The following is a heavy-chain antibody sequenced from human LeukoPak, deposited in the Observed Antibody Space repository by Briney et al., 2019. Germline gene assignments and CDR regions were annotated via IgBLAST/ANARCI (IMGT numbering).Heavy chain of an antibody. D-gene: IGHD3-22*01. CDR1: GFTFSDYY. Sequence: GGSLRLSCAASGFTFSDYYMSWIRQAPGKGLEWVSYISSSGSTIYYADSVEGRFTISRDNAKNSLYLQMNSLRAEDTAVYYCARDLNYYDSSGYYWGQGTLVTVSS. V-gene: IGHV3-11*01. J-gene: IGHJ4*02. CDR3: ARDLNYYDSSGYY. CDR2: ISSSGSTI.